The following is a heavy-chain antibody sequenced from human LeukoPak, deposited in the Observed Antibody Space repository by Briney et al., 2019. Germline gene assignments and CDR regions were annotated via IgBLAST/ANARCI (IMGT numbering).Heavy chain of an antibody. CDR1: GYTFTGYY. J-gene: IGHJ6*04. V-gene: IGHV1-2*04. CDR2: INPNSGGT. CDR3: ARERYGDRYYYGMDV. Sequence: ASVKVSCKASGYTFTGYYMHWVRQAPGQGLEWMGWINPNSGGTNYAQEFQGWVTMTRDTSISTAYMELSRLRSDDTAVYYCARERYGDRYYYGMDVWGKGTTVTVSS. D-gene: IGHD4-17*01.